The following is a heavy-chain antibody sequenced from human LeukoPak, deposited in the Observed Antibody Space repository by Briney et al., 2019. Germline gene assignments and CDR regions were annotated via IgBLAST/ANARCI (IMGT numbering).Heavy chain of an antibody. CDR2: IQYDGNTK. CDR1: GFTFTTYA. CDR3: AKRGGTYSYYYYMDV. V-gene: IGHV3-30*02. J-gene: IGHJ6*03. D-gene: IGHD1-26*01. Sequence: QTGGSLRLSCVASGFTFTTYAMHWVRQAPGKGLEWVAFIQYDGNTKYYVDSVKGRFTISRDTSKNTLFLQRSSLRAEDTAVYYCAKRGGTYSYYYYMDVWGKGTTVTVSS.